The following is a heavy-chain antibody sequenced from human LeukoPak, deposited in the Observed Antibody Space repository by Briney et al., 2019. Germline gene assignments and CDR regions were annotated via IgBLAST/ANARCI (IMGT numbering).Heavy chain of an antibody. CDR2: ISYDGSNK. J-gene: IGHJ4*02. CDR3: AKERPVWIQLWRGPELYD. D-gene: IGHD5-18*01. Sequence: PGRSLRLSCAASGFTFSSYGMHWVRQAPGKGLEWVAVISYDGSNKYYADSVKGRFTISRDNSKNTLYLQMNSLRAEDTAVYYCAKERPVWIQLWRGPELYDWGQGTLVTVSS. V-gene: IGHV3-30*18. CDR1: GFTFSSYG.